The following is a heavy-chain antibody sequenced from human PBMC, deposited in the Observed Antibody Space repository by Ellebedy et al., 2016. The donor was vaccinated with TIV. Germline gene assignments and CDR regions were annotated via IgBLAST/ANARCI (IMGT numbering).Heavy chain of an antibody. D-gene: IGHD2-15*01. J-gene: IGHJ4*02. CDR2: IKQDGSDT. Sequence: GESLKISXVASGFTFSDYGFTWVRQAPGKGLEWVANIKQDGSDTYYVDSVKGRFTISRDNAKNSLFLQMNSLRAEDTAVYYCVRGGGSLDFWGPGTLVTVSS. CDR1: GFTFSDYG. V-gene: IGHV3-7*01. CDR3: VRGGGSLDF.